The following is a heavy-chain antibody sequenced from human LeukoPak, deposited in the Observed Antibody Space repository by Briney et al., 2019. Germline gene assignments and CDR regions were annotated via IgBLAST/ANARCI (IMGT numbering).Heavy chain of an antibody. CDR1: GGSISSYY. D-gene: IGHD3-16*01. Sequence: NASETLSLTCTVSGGSISSYYWSWIRQPPGKGLEWIGYIYYSGSTNYNPSLKSRVTISVDTSKNQFSLKLSSVTAADTAVYYCARYRYGGNWFDPWGQGTLVTVSS. CDR3: ARYRYGGNWFDP. CDR2: IYYSGST. V-gene: IGHV4-59*01. J-gene: IGHJ5*02.